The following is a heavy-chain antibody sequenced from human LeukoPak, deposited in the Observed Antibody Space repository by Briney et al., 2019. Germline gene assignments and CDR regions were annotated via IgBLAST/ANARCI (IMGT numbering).Heavy chain of an antibody. V-gene: IGHV3-23*01. CDR2: ISGRGSST. D-gene: IGHD5-24*01. Sequence: GGSLRLSCATSALTFSSYAMSWVRQAPGKGLEWVSGISGRGSSTYHADSVKGRFTISRDNSKNTLYLQMNSLRAEDTAIYYCAKSGADGYSLDAFDIWGQGTMVTVSS. J-gene: IGHJ3*02. CDR3: AKSGADGYSLDAFDI. CDR1: ALTFSSYA.